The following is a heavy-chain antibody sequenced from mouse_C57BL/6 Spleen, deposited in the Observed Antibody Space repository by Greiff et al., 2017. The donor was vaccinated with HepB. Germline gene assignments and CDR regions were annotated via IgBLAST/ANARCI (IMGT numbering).Heavy chain of an antibody. CDR3: ARSDVYGSSYDAMDY. CDR1: GYTFTDYN. J-gene: IGHJ4*01. CDR2: INPNYGTT. V-gene: IGHV1-39*01. D-gene: IGHD1-1*01. Sequence: VQLQQSGPELVKPGASVKISCKASGYTFTDYNMNWVKQSNGKSLEWIGVINPNYGTTSYNQKFKGKATLTVDKSSSTAYMQRNSLTSEDSAVYYCARSDVYGSSYDAMDYWGQGTSVTVSS.